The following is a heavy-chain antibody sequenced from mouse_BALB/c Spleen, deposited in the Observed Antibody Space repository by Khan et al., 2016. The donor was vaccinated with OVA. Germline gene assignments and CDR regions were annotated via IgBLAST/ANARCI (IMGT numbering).Heavy chain of an antibody. CDR3: ARTGYGSLGY. D-gene: IGHD1-1*01. Sequence: EVQLKQSGPELMKPGASVKIPCKASGYTFTDYNMDWVKQSHGKSLEWIGDINPNNGGTFYNQKVKGKATLTVDKSSSTAYMELRSLTSEDTAVYYCARTGYGSLGYWGQGTTLTVSS. J-gene: IGHJ2*01. V-gene: IGHV1-18*01. CDR2: INPNNGGT. CDR1: GYTFTDYN.